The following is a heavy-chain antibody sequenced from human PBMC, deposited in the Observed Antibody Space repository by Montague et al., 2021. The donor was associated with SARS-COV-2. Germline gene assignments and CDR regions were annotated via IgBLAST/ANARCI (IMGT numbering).Heavy chain of an antibody. V-gene: IGHV4-39*02. CDR3: ARDRNYGGHSLAHWFHP. CDR2: NYNSAIT. Sequence: SETLSLTCSVSGDSTSCPNWNWIWMPPPPGLEWDGIGTNYNSAITXYYPSRRILLTTSIYTSKNQFSLKLSSVTAADTAVYYCARDRNYGGHSLAHWFHPWGQGTLVTVSS. D-gene: IGHD4-23*01. J-gene: IGHJ5*02. CDR1: GDSTSCPNWN.